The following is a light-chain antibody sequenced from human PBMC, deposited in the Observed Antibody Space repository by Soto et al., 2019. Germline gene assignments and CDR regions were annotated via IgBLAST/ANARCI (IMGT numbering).Light chain of an antibody. Sequence: QSALTQPASVSGSPGQSITISCTGTTSDLGHYNYVSWYQKHPGTAPRLMIYEVTNRPSGVSNRFSGSKSGNTASLTISGLQAEDEADYYCAAWDDSLDGRVVFGGGTKLTVL. CDR3: AAWDDSLDGRVV. J-gene: IGLJ2*01. V-gene: IGLV2-14*01. CDR1: TSDLGHYNY. CDR2: EVT.